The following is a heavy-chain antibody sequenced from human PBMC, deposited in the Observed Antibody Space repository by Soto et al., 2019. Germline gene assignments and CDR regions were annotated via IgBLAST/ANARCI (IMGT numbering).Heavy chain of an antibody. CDR1: GDSISGHD. V-gene: IGHV4-59*11. D-gene: IGHD6-19*01. Sequence: PXETLSLTCTVSGDSISGHDWTWIRQPPGKGLEWIGYIFYSGSTNYNPSLKSRVTILVDTSKNQFSLKLSSVTAADTALYYCARVGSSGWSPDYWGQGTLVTVSS. CDR2: IFYSGST. CDR3: ARVGSSGWSPDY. J-gene: IGHJ4*02.